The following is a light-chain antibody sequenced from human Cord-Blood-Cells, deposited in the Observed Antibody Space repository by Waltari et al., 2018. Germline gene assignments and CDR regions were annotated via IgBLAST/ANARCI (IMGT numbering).Light chain of an antibody. CDR3: AAWDDSLSGVV. J-gene: IGLJ2*01. CDR1: SSNIGRNY. CDR2: RNN. Sequence: QSVLTQPPSASGTPGQRVTISCSGSSSNIGRNYVYWYQQLPGTAPKLLIYRNNQRPSGVPDRCSGSKSGTSASLAISGLRSEDEADYYCAAWDDSLSGVVFGGGTKLTVL. V-gene: IGLV1-47*01.